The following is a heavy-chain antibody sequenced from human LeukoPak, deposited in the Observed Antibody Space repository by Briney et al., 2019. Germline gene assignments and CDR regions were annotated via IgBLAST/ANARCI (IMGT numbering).Heavy chain of an antibody. CDR2: ISAYNGNT. D-gene: IGHD5-12*01. CDR3: ARGPRGGYRINTFDY. J-gene: IGHJ4*02. V-gene: IGHV1-18*01. CDR1: GYTFTSYG. Sequence: ASVKVSCKASGYTFTSYGISWVRQAPGQGLEWMGWISAYNGNTNYAQKLQGRVTMTTDTSTSTAYMELRSLRSDDTAVYYCARGPRGGYRINTFDYWGQGTLATVSS.